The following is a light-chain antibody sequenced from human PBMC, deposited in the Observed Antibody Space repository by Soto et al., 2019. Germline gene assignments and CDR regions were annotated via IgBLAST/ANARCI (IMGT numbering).Light chain of an antibody. CDR2: HAS. J-gene: IGKJ4*01. V-gene: IGKV1-5*01. Sequence: DIKMTQSPSTLPASVGDRVIITCRASQTVYGWLAWYQQKPGKAPSVLIYHASSLASGVPSRFSGSGSGTEFTLTISSLQPDDFATYYCQQYHTFSPLTFGGGTKVDIK. CDR3: QQYHTFSPLT. CDR1: QTVYGW.